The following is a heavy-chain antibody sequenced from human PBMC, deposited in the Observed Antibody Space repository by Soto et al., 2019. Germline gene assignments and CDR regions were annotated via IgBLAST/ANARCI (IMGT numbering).Heavy chain of an antibody. Sequence: QVQLQESGPGLVKPSQTLSLTCTVSGGSISSGGYYWSWIRQHPGKGLEWIGYFYSSGGTYYNPSLKSRVTISVDTSKNQFSLKLSAVTAADTAVYYCARVCGGDCHYGMDVWGQGTTVTVSS. CDR1: GGSISSGGYY. D-gene: IGHD2-21*02. CDR3: ARVCGGDCHYGMDV. CDR2: FYSSGGT. V-gene: IGHV4-31*03. J-gene: IGHJ6*02.